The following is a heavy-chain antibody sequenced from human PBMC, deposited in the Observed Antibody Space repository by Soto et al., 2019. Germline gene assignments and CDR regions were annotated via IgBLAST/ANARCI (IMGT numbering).Heavy chain of an antibody. CDR1: GGSISHYY. CDR3: ATGFAMDV. V-gene: IGHV4-59*01. CDR2: MFYSGNT. D-gene: IGHD3-10*01. J-gene: IGHJ6*02. Sequence: PAETLSFTCPDSGGSISHYYWSWIRQPPGKGLEWIAYMFYSGNTNYNPSLKSRVAMSVDTSKNQFSLRLSSVTAADTAVYYCATGFAMDVWGQGTTVTVSS.